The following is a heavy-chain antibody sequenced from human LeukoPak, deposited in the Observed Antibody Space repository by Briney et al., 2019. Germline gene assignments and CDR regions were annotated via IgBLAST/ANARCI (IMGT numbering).Heavy chain of an antibody. CDR3: ADSRHSSGWYDY. D-gene: IGHD6-19*01. J-gene: IGHJ4*02. Sequence: SETLSLTCAVYGGSFSGYYWSWIRQPPGKGLEWIGEINHSGSTNYNPSLKSRVTISVDTSKNQFSLKLSSVTAADTAVYYCADSRHSSGWYDYWGQGTLVT. V-gene: IGHV4-34*01. CDR2: INHSGST. CDR1: GGSFSGYY.